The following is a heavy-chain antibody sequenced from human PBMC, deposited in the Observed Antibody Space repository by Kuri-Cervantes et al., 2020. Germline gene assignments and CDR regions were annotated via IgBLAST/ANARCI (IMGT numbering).Heavy chain of an antibody. Sequence: SVKVSCKASGGTFSSYAISWVRQAPGQGLEWMGGIIPIFGTANYAQKFQGRVTITTDESTSTAYMELSSLRSEDTAIYYRAKGAYYYMDVWGKGTTVTVSS. CDR3: AKGAYYYMDV. J-gene: IGHJ6*03. CDR1: GGTFSSYA. CDR2: IIPIFGTA. V-gene: IGHV1-69*05.